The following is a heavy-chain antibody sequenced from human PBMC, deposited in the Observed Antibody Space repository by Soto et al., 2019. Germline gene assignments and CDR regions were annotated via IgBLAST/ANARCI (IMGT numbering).Heavy chain of an antibody. D-gene: IGHD6-13*01. J-gene: IGHJ5*02. V-gene: IGHV6-1*01. CDR1: GDRVSSNSAA. CDR3: VTGGIAAAANWFDP. Sequence: PSQTLSLTCAISGDRVSSNSAAWNWIRQSPSRGLEWLGRTYYRSKWYNDYAVSVKSRITINPDTSKNQFSLQLNSVTPEDTAVYYCVTGGIAAAANWFDPWGQGTLVTVSS. CDR2: TYYRSKWYN.